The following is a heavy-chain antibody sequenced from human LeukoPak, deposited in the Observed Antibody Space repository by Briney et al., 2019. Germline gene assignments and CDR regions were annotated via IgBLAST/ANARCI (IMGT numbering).Heavy chain of an antibody. Sequence: GGSLRLSCTASGFTLSSYSMNWVRQAPGKGLEWVSYITSSSSAIYYADSVKGRFTISRDNARNSLYLQMSSLRDEDTAVFYCARSAYNPDPTAFDVWGRGTMVTVSS. J-gene: IGHJ3*01. V-gene: IGHV3-48*02. CDR2: ITSSSSAI. CDR3: ARSAYNPDPTAFDV. CDR1: GFTLSSYS. D-gene: IGHD5-18*01.